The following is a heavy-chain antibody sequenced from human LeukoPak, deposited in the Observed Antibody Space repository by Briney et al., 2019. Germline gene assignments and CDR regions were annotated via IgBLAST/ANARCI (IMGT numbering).Heavy chain of an antibody. CDR2: IYPGDSGP. Sequence: GESLKISCKVSGYSFTSYCIGWGRQMPGKGLEWMGIIYPGDSGPIYSPSFQGQVTISVDKSINTAYLQWSGLQASDTAMYYCGMSGDRVPLQDDVFDVWGQGTMVTVST. CDR3: GMSGDRVPLQDDVFDV. V-gene: IGHV5-51*01. CDR1: GYSFTSYC. D-gene: IGHD1-26*01. J-gene: IGHJ3*01.